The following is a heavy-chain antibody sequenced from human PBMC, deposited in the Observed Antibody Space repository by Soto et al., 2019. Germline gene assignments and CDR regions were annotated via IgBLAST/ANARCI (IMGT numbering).Heavy chain of an antibody. CDR1: GGSFSGYY. V-gene: IGHV4-34*10. Sequence: SETLSLTCAVYGGSFSGYYWSWIRQPPGKGLEWIGEINHSGSTNYNPSLKSRVTMTIDTSTTTAYMELGSLTSDDTAVYYCAKNGQLPYYYYGMDVRGQGTSVTVSS. CDR2: INHSGST. CDR3: AKNGQLPYYYYGMDV. J-gene: IGHJ6*02. D-gene: IGHD1-26*01.